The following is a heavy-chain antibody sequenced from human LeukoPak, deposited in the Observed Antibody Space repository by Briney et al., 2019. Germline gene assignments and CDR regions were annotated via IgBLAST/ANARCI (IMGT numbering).Heavy chain of an antibody. CDR2: IYYSGST. CDR1: GGSISSYS. Sequence: PSETLSLTCTVSGGSISSYSWSWIRQPPGKRLEWIGYIYYSGSTDYNPSLKRRVTISVYTSKNQFSLKLNSVTAADTAVYYCARGPLLDVDTAMVTGNFDYWGQGTLVTVSS. J-gene: IGHJ4*02. D-gene: IGHD5-18*01. CDR3: ARGPLLDVDTAMVTGNFDY. V-gene: IGHV4-59*08.